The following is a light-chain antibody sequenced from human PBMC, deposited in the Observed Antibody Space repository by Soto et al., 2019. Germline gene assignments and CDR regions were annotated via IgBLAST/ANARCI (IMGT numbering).Light chain of an antibody. CDR2: GAS. J-gene: IGKJ5*01. V-gene: IGKV3-20*01. CDR3: QQYGSSPTIT. Sequence: ENVFSRCPRALTLTPGKKATLYCRASQSVSSSYLAWYQQKPGQAPRLLIYGASSRATGIPGRFSGSGSGTDFTLTISRLEPEDLAVYYCQQYGSSPTITIGQGTRLAI. CDR1: QSVSSSY.